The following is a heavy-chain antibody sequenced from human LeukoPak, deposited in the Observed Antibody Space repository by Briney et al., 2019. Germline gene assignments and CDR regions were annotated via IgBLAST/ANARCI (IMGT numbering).Heavy chain of an antibody. CDR2: MNPNSGNT. J-gene: IGHJ4*02. CDR1: GYTFTSYD. CDR3: ARALSSSSTPDYDY. Sequence: ASVKVSCKASGYTFTSYDINWVRQATGQGLEWMGWMNPNSGNTGYAQKFQGRVTMTRNTSISTAHMELSSLRSEDTAVYYCARALSSSSTPDYDYWGQGTLVTVSS. V-gene: IGHV1-8*01. D-gene: IGHD6-6*01.